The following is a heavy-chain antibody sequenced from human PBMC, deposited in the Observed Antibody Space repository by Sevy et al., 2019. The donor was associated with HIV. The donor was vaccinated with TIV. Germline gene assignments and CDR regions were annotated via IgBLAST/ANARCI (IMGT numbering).Heavy chain of an antibody. CDR1: GASVDDNSVA. J-gene: IGHJ5*02. CDR3: TRDRDWGFDP. Sequence: KQSQTLSLTCAISGASVDDNSVAWNWIRQSPLRGLEWLGRTYYRSKWYNDYAVFLRGRMSINGDTSKNQFSLQLNSVTPEDTAVYYCTRDRDWGFDPRGQGLLVTVSS. V-gene: IGHV6-1*01. CDR2: TYYRSKWYN. D-gene: IGHD3-9*01.